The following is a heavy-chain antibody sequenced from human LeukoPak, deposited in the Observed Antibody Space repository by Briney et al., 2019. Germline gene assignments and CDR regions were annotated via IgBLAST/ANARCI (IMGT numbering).Heavy chain of an antibody. J-gene: IGHJ3*01. D-gene: IGHD3-22*01. Sequence: GASVKVSCKASGYTFTKYYIHWVRQAPGQGLEWMGIINPSAGSTNYAQKFQGRVTLTRDTSTSTVCMNVSNLRSEDTAVYYCARESLGSYKTVVIVARGHDAFDVGPRDNGHRLF. V-gene: IGHV1-46*01. CDR1: GYTFTKYY. CDR3: ARESLGSYKTVVIVARGHDAFDV. CDR2: INPSAGST.